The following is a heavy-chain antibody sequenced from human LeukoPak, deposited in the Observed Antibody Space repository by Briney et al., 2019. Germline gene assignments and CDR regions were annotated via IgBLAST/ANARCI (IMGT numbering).Heavy chain of an antibody. CDR3: ARGHFGLDC. CDR2: ISYDGSNK. CDR1: GFTFSSYG. Sequence: GGSLRLSCAASGFTFSSYGMHWVRQAPGKGLEWVAVISYDGSNKYYADSVKGRFTISRDNSKNTLYLQMNSLRAEDTAVYYCARGHFGLDCWGQGTLVTVSS. V-gene: IGHV3-30*03. D-gene: IGHD3-10*01. J-gene: IGHJ4*02.